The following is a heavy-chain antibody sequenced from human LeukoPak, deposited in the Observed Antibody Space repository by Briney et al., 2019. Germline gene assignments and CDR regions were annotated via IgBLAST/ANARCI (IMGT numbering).Heavy chain of an antibody. CDR3: ARRGPGNYFDY. CDR1: GGSISSYY. V-gene: IGHV4-59*01. Sequence: SETLSLTCTVSGGSISSYYWSWIRQPPGKGLEWIGYIYYSGSTNYNPSLKSRVTISVDTSKNQFSLKLGSVTAADTAVYYCARRGPGNYFDYWGQGTLVTVSS. J-gene: IGHJ4*02. CDR2: IYYSGST. D-gene: IGHD1-26*01.